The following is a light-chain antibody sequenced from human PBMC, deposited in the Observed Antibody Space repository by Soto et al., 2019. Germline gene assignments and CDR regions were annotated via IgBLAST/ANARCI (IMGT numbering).Light chain of an antibody. CDR3: GTWESYLSVGV. CDR2: DND. Sequence: QSVLTQPPSGSAAPGQTVTISCSGGGSNIGSNSVSWYQQVPGTAPELLLYDNDKRPSGIPDRFSGSKSGTSATLGITGLQTADEADYYCGTWESYLSVGVFGGGTKLTVL. CDR1: GSNIGSNS. J-gene: IGLJ2*01. V-gene: IGLV1-51*01.